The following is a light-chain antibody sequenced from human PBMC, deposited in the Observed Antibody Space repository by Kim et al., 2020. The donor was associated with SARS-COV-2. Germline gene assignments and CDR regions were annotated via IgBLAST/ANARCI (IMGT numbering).Light chain of an antibody. CDR2: DAS. Sequence: PGERATLSCRASRSVTNSLSWYQQKPGQSPRLLIHDASHGTAGLPARFTGSGSGTDFTLTISSLEPEDFAIYYCQQRSSWPPTFGQGTRLEIK. CDR3: QQRSSWPPT. CDR1: RSVTNS. J-gene: IGKJ5*01. V-gene: IGKV3-11*01.